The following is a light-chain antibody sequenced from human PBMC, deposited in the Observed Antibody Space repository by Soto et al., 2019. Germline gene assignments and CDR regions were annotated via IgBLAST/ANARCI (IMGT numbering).Light chain of an antibody. V-gene: IGKV3-20*01. CDR2: GAS. Sequence: EIVLTQSPGTLSLSPGEKATLSCRASQSFATNYLAWYQQTPGQAPRLLMYGASSRATDVPDRFSGSGSGTDFTFTISRLEPEDFAVYYCQQYGTSPVTFGQGTKVDIK. J-gene: IGKJ1*01. CDR1: QSFATNY. CDR3: QQYGTSPVT.